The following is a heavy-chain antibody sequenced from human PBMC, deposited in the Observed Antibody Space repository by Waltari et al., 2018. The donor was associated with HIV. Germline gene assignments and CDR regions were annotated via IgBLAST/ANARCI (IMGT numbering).Heavy chain of an antibody. CDR2: ISSSSIYI. D-gene: IGHD3-22*01. J-gene: IGHJ6*02. V-gene: IGHV3-21*01. CDR1: GFTFSSYS. Sequence: EVQLVESGGGLVKPGGSLRPSCAASGFTFSSYSMNWVRQAPGKGLEWVSSISSSSIYISYADSVKGRCTISRDNAKNSLYLQMNSLRAEDTAVYYCARQDSSGGNYYYGMDVWGQGTTVTVSS. CDR3: ARQDSSGGNYYYGMDV.